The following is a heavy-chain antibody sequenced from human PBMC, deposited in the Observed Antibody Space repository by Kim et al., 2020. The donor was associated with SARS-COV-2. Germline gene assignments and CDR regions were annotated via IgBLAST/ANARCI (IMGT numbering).Heavy chain of an antibody. CDR1: GGTFNYNA. Sequence: SVKVSCKASGGTFNYNAISWVRQAPGQGLEWLGGIIPVFSTANYAQKFQDRVTITADESTSTAYMEVTSLRSTDTAVYYCARDSNSSSGWELTYWGQGTLVIVSS. V-gene: IGHV1-69*13. D-gene: IGHD6-19*01. CDR3: ARDSNSSSGWELTY. CDR2: IIPVFSTA. J-gene: IGHJ4*02.